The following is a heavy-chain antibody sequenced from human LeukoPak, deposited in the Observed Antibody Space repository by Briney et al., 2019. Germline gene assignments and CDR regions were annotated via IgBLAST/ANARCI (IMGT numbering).Heavy chain of an antibody. CDR3: ARDVAHDRSGRFRGDAFDI. V-gene: IGHV3-21*01. CDR2: ISTSSSYI. CDR1: GFTFSSYS. D-gene: IGHD3-22*01. J-gene: IGHJ3*02. Sequence: GGSLRLSCAASGFTFSSYSMNWVRQAPGKGLEWVSSISTSSSYIYYADSVKGRFTISRDNAKNSLYLQMNSLRAEDTAVYYCARDVAHDRSGRFRGDAFDIWGQGTMVTVSS.